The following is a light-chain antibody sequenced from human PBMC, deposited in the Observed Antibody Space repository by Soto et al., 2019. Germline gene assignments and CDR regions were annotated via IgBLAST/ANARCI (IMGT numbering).Light chain of an antibody. Sequence: EIVLTQSPGTLSLSPGERATLSCRASQSVRSSYLAWFQQKPGQAPRLLIYGASSRATGIPDRISGSESGTDFTLTISRLEPEDFAVYYCQQYGSTPKTFGQGTKLEIK. CDR3: QQYGSTPKT. V-gene: IGKV3-20*01. J-gene: IGKJ2*01. CDR2: GAS. CDR1: QSVRSSY.